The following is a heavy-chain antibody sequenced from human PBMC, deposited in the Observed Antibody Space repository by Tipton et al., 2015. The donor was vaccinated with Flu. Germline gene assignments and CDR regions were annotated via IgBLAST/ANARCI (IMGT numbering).Heavy chain of an antibody. CDR1: GFTFSSYA. CDR2: ISGSGGST. J-gene: IGHJ4*02. D-gene: IGHD3-3*01. CDR3: AKGHPYYDFWSGQLLFDY. V-gene: IGHV3-23*01. Sequence: SLRLSCAASGFTFSSYAMSWVRQAPGKGLEWVSAISGSGGSTYYADSVKGRFTISRDNSKNTLYLQMNSLRAEDTAVYYCAKGHPYYDFWSGQLLFDYWGQGTLVTVSS.